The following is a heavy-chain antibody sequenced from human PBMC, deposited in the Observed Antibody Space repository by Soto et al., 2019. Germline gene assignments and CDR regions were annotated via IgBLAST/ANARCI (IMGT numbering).Heavy chain of an antibody. CDR1: GGTFSSYA. Sequence: QVQLVQSGAEVKKPGSSVKVSCKASGGTFSSYAISWVRQAPGQGLEWMGGIIPIFGTANYAQKFQGRVTITADESTSTAYMELSSVRSEDTAVYYCARGSLDTAMVNYYYYGMDVWGQGTTVTVSS. J-gene: IGHJ6*02. V-gene: IGHV1-69*01. D-gene: IGHD5-18*01. CDR3: ARGSLDTAMVNYYYYGMDV. CDR2: IIPIFGTA.